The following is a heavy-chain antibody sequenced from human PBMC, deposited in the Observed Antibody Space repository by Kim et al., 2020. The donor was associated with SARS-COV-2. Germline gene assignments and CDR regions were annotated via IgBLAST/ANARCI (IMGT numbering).Heavy chain of an antibody. J-gene: IGHJ4*02. CDR1: GGSISSYY. D-gene: IGHD5-18*01. Sequence: SETLSLTCTVSGGSISSYYWSWIRQPPGKGLEWIGYIYYSGSTNYNPSLKSRVTISVDTSKNQFSLKLTSVTAADTAVYYCARSGYSPLFPFDYWGQGTLVSVSS. CDR2: IYYSGST. CDR3: ARSGYSPLFPFDY. V-gene: IGHV4-59*08.